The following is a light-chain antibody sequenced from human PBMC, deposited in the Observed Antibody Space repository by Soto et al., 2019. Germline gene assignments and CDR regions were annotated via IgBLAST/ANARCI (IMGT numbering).Light chain of an antibody. J-gene: IGKJ1*01. Sequence: EVVLTQSPATLSVSPGAGATLSCRASQSVGSNLARYQQKPGQTPRVLIYGASTRAPGISARFSGSGSGTEFTLTISSLQSEDFAVYYCQEYIQWPPGTFGQGTKVDIK. V-gene: IGKV3-15*01. CDR1: QSVGSN. CDR2: GAS. CDR3: QEYIQWPPGT.